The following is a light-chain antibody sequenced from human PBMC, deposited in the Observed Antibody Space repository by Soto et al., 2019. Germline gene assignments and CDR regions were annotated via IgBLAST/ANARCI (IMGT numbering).Light chain of an antibody. V-gene: IGKV3-15*01. CDR3: QQYNEWPPLT. CDR1: QSVNSN. CDR2: GAS. Sequence: IVMTQSPATLSVSPGERATLSCRASQSVNSNLAWYRQKPGQAPRLLIYGASTRATGIPARFSGSGSGTEFTLTINSLQSEDFAVYYCQQYNEWPPLTFGGGTKVEIK. J-gene: IGKJ4*01.